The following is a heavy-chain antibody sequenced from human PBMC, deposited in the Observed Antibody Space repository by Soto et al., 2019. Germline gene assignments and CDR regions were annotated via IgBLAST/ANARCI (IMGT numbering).Heavy chain of an antibody. CDR1: GFTFDDYA. Sequence: GGSLRLSCAASGFTFDDYAMHWVRQAPGKGLEWVSGISWNSGSIGYADSVKGRFTISRDNAENSLYLQMNSLRAEDTALYYCAKEPGYWGQGTLVTVSS. V-gene: IGHV3-9*01. CDR2: ISWNSGSI. J-gene: IGHJ4*02. CDR3: AKEPGY.